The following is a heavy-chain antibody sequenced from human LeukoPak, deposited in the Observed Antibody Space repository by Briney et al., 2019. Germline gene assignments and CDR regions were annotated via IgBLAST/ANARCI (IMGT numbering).Heavy chain of an antibody. V-gene: IGHV4-39*01. J-gene: IGHJ4*02. CDR1: SASITSSPYF. D-gene: IGHD3-10*01. CDR2: ISYSGTI. CDR3: ARAGSWSTIDY. Sequence: ASETLSLTCTVSSASITSSPYFWGWIRQSPGKGLEWIGSISYSGTIYYHPSLKSRVTISVDTSKNEFSLKLSSVTAADTAVYYCARAGSWSTIDYWGQGTLVTVSS.